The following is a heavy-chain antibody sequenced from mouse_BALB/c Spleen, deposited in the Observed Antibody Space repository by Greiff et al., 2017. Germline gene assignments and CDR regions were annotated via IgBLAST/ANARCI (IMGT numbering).Heavy chain of an antibody. CDR3: ARREGNYESAMDY. CDR2: ISSGGSYT. D-gene: IGHD2-1*01. CDR1: GFTFRSYG. Sequence: EVKVVESGGDLVKPGGSLKLSCAASGFTFRSYGMSWVRQTPDKRLEWVATISSGGSYTYYPDSVKGRFTISRDNAKNTLYLQMSSLKSEDTAMDYCARREGNYESAMDYWGQGTSVTVSS. V-gene: IGHV5-6*01. J-gene: IGHJ4*01.